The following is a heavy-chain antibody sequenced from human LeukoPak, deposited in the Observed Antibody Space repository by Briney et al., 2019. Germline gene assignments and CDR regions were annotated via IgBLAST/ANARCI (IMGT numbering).Heavy chain of an antibody. CDR2: IKQDGSEK. V-gene: IGHV3-7*03. D-gene: IGHD3-9*01. Sequence: GGSLRLSCAASGFTFSLYWMNWVRRAPGKGLEWVANIKQDGSEKNYVDSVKGRFTISRDDAKNSLYLQMNNLRVEDTAMYYCAGGTGFIIKDWGQGTLVTVSS. J-gene: IGHJ4*02. CDR1: GFTFSLYW. CDR3: AGGTGFIIKD.